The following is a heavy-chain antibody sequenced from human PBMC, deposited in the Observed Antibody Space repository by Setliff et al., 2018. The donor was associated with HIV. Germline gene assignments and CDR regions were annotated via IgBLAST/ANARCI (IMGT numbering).Heavy chain of an antibody. CDR3: ARGRYRSRWYASDHYYIDV. V-gene: IGHV4-39*01. CDR2: IYYRGST. J-gene: IGHJ6*03. D-gene: IGHD6-13*01. Sequence: SETLSLXCTVSGGSISSSSYYWGWIRQPPGKGLQWIGSIYYRGSTYYNPSLKSRVTISVDTSKNQFSLKLRSVTAADTALYYCARGRYRSRWYASDHYYIDVWGKGTTVTVS. CDR1: GGSISSSSYY.